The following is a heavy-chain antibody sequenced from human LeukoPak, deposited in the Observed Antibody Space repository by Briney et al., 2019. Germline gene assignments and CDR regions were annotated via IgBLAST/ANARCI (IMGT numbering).Heavy chain of an antibody. J-gene: IGHJ4*02. Sequence: ASVKVSCKASGYTFTGYYMHWVRQAPGQGLEWMGWINPNSGGTNYAQKFQGRVTMTRDTSISTAYMELSRLRSDDTAVYYCARERFLEWLSPLFDYWGQGTPVTVSS. D-gene: IGHD3-3*01. CDR1: GYTFTGYY. CDR3: ARERFLEWLSPLFDY. CDR2: INPNSGGT. V-gene: IGHV1-2*02.